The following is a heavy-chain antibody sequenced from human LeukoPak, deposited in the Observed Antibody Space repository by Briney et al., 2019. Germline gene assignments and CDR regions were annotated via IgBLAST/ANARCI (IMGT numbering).Heavy chain of an antibody. CDR1: GFTFSSYA. CDR3: GYYGPDDYYYYYYMDV. J-gene: IGHJ6*03. Sequence: GGSLRLSCAASGFTFSSYAMHWVRQAPGKGLEYVSAISSNGGSTYYANSVKGRFTISRDNSKNTLYLQMNSLRAEDTAVYYCGYYGPDDYYYYYYMDVWGKGTTVTISS. CDR2: ISSNGGST. D-gene: IGHD1-26*01. V-gene: IGHV3-64*01.